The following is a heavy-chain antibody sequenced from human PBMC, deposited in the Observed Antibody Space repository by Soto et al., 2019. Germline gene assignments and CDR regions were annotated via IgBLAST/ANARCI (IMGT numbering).Heavy chain of an antibody. CDR3: TIVRVADSALDH. Sequence: PGGSLRLSCVGSGFIFSNNGMHWVRQTPGKGLEWVAFMSYDGSDTFYADPVKGRFTISRDNSKNILFLHMSNLRAEDTAMYYCTIVRVADSALDHWGQGTLVTVSS. V-gene: IGHV3-30*02. J-gene: IGHJ4*02. CDR2: MSYDGSDT. D-gene: IGHD3-10*02. CDR1: GFIFSNNG.